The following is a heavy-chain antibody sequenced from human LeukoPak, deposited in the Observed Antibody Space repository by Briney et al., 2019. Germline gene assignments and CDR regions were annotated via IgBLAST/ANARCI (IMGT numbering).Heavy chain of an antibody. CDR2: INHSGST. Sequence: PSETLSLTCAVYGGSFSGCYWSWIRQPPGKGLEWIGEINHSGSTNYNPSLKSRVTISVDTSKNQFSLKLSSVTAADTAVYYCARVPYDQGFWSGYYIDAFDIWGQGTMVTVSS. V-gene: IGHV4-34*01. J-gene: IGHJ3*02. D-gene: IGHD3-3*01. CDR3: ARVPYDQGFWSGYYIDAFDI. CDR1: GGSFSGCY.